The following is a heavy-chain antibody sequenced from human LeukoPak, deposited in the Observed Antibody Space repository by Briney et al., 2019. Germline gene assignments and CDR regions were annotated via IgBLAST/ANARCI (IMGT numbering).Heavy chain of an antibody. CDR2: MTFTIKI. CDR3: ARAQTLFWEFDGFDI. CDR1: GFTFSSHC. Sequence: GGSLRLSCAASGFTFSSHCINWVRQAPGKGGEWVATMTFTIKIYYPYSVNGRFTISRDNAENSVYLQIYSLRNEDTAVYSCARAQTLFWEFDGFDISGRGTKVTVSS. J-gene: IGHJ3*02. D-gene: IGHD3-3*01. V-gene: IGHV3-69-1*01.